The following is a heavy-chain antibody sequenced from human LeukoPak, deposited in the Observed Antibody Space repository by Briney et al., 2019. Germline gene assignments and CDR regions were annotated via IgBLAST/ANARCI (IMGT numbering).Heavy chain of an antibody. CDR2: IYSGGST. J-gene: IGHJ4*02. CDR3: ARAHHYDSSGYYWDY. V-gene: IGHV3-53*01. Sequence: GGSLRLSCAASGFTFSSYAMSWVRQAPGKGLEWVSVIYSGGSTYYADSVKGRFTISRDNSKNTLYLQMNSLRAEDTAVYYCARAHHYDSSGYYWDYWGQGTLVTVSS. D-gene: IGHD3-22*01. CDR1: GFTFSSYA.